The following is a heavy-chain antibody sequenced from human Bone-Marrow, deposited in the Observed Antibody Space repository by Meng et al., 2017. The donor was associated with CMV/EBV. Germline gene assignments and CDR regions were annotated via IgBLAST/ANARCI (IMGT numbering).Heavy chain of an antibody. V-gene: IGHV4-34*01. J-gene: IGHJ5*02. CDR2: IYYSGST. CDR1: GGSFSGYY. CDR3: ARGWNYDPGWFDP. D-gene: IGHD1-7*01. Sequence: SETLSLTCAVYGGSFSGYYWSWIRQPPGKGLEWIGSIYYSGSTYYNPSLKSRVTISVDTSKNQFSLKLSSVTAADTAVYYCARGWNYDPGWFDPWGQGTRVTVYS.